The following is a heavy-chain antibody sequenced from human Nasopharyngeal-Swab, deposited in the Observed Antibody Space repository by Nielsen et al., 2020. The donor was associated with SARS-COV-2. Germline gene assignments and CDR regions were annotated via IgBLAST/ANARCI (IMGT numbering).Heavy chain of an antibody. CDR2: VYYSGST. V-gene: IGHV4-59*01. CDR1: GGSISSYY. CDR3: ARGDILTPYYYMDV. D-gene: IGHD3-9*01. J-gene: IGHJ6*03. Sequence: SETLSLTCTVSGGSISSYYWNWVRQPPGKGLEWIAYVYYSGSTKYNPSLKSRVTISVDRAKNQVSPKLTSVTAADTAVYYCARGDILTPYYYMDVWGRGTTVAVSS.